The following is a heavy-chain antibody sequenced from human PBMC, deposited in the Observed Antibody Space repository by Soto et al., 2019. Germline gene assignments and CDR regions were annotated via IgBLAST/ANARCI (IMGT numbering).Heavy chain of an antibody. CDR3: TTDVEFDWFPSTGY. D-gene: IGHD3-9*01. Sequence: PGGSLRLSCAASGFTFSNAWMSWVRQAPGKGLEWVGRIKSKTDGGTTDYAAPVKGRFTISRDDSKNTLYLQMNSLKTEDTAVYYCTTDVEFDWFPSTGYWGQGTLVTVSS. CDR1: GFTFSNAW. V-gene: IGHV3-15*01. J-gene: IGHJ4*02. CDR2: IKSKTDGGTT.